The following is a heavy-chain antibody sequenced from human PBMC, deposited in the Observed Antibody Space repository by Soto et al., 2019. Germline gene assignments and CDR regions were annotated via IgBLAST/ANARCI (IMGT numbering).Heavy chain of an antibody. CDR2: IFYSGST. J-gene: IGHJ4*02. Sequence: SETLSLTCPFSGFSISTSRSYWAWIRKPPGKGLEWLANIFYSGSTYYNPSLASRVTISVDTSKNQFSLKLSSVTAADTAVYYCARTDSGSYGDHFDYWGQGALVTVSS. D-gene: IGHD1-26*01. V-gene: IGHV4-39*07. CDR3: ARTDSGSYGDHFDY. CDR1: GFSISTSRSY.